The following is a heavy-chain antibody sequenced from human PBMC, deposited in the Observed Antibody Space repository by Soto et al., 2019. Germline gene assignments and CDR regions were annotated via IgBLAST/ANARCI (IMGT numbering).Heavy chain of an antibody. Sequence: ASVTVSCQASGYTFTSYGVSWVRQAPGQGLEWMGWISAYNGNTNYAQKLQGRVTMTTDTSTSTAYMELRSLRSDDTAVYYCARDRTTIFGVVIIHDAFDIWGQGTMVTVSS. J-gene: IGHJ3*02. D-gene: IGHD3-3*01. CDR1: GYTFTSYG. V-gene: IGHV1-18*01. CDR3: ARDRTTIFGVVIIHDAFDI. CDR2: ISAYNGNT.